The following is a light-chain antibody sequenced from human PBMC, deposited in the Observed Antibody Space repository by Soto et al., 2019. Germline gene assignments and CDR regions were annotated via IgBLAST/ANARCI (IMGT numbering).Light chain of an antibody. CDR1: QAIRND. CDR3: LQNNGFPPT. Sequence: DIQMTQSPSSLSASVGDRVTVTCRASQAIRNDLGWYQQRPGKAPKRLIYAASSLQSGVPSRFSGSGSGTELTLTITSLQPEDSATYYCLQNNGFPPTFGQGTKVEIK. J-gene: IGKJ1*01. CDR2: AAS. V-gene: IGKV1-17*01.